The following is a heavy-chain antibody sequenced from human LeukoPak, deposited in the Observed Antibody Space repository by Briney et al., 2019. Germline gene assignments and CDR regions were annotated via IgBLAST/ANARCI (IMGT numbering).Heavy chain of an antibody. J-gene: IGHJ4*02. Sequence: WASVKVSCKASAYIFTSYAFGWVRQAPGQGLEWMGWISVYNANTNYAQKLQGRVTMTTDTFTNTAYMELGSLRSDDTAVYYCARANTAMGYFDYWGQGTLVTVSS. V-gene: IGHV1-18*01. CDR1: AYIFTSYA. CDR3: ARANTAMGYFDY. D-gene: IGHD5-18*01. CDR2: ISVYNANT.